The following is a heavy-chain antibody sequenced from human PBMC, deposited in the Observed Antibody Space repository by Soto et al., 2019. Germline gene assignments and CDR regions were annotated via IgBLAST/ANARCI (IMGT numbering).Heavy chain of an antibody. Sequence: PGGSLRLSCAASGFTFSSYSMNWVRQAPGKGLEWVSSISSSSSYIYYADSVKGRFTISRDNAKNSLYLQMNSLRAEDTAVYYCAKDHGLRFSLFDPWGQGTLVTVSS. CDR1: GFTFSSYS. J-gene: IGHJ5*02. V-gene: IGHV3-21*04. CDR3: AKDHGLRFSLFDP. CDR2: ISSSSSYI. D-gene: IGHD3-3*01.